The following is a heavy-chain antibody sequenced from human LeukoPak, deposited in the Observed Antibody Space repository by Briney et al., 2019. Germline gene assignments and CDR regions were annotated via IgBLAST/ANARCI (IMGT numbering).Heavy chain of an antibody. CDR1: GGSISSYY. V-gene: IGHV4-4*07. CDR2: IYTSGST. Sequence: SETLSLTCTVSGGSISSYYWSWIRQPAGKGLEWIGRIYTSGSTNYNPSLKSRVTMSVDTSKNQFSLKLSSVTAADTGVYYCASDSDSSGYYSISFDYWGQGTLVTVSS. D-gene: IGHD3-22*01. CDR3: ASDSDSSGYYSISFDY. J-gene: IGHJ4*02.